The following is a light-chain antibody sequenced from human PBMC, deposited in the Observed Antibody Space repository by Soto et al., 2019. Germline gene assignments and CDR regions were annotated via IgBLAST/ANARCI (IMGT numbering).Light chain of an antibody. V-gene: IGKV3-15*01. CDR1: ETISTN. CDR3: QQYSNWPPAIT. J-gene: IGKJ5*01. CDR2: GSS. Sequence: EIVLTQSPATLSVSPGERATLSCRATETISTNLAWFQRKPGQPPRLLIYGSSTRATGVPDRFSGSGSGTEFTLIISSLQSEDVALYYCQQYSNWPPAITFGQVTRLEIK.